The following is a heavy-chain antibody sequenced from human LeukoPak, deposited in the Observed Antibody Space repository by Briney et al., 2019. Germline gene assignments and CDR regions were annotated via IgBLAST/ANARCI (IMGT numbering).Heavy chain of an antibody. V-gene: IGHV1-69*13. CDR3: ARTLFTIFGVVTDYYYYGMDV. D-gene: IGHD3-3*01. CDR1: GGTFSSYA. Sequence: ASVKVSCKASGGTFSSYAISWVRQAPGQGLEWMGGIIPIFGTANYAQKFQGRVTITADESTSTAYMELSSLRSEDTAVYYCARTLFTIFGVVTDYYYYGMDVWGQGTTVTVSS. J-gene: IGHJ6*02. CDR2: IIPIFGTA.